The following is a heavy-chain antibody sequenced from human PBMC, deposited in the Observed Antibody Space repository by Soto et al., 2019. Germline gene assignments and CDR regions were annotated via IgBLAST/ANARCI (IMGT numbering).Heavy chain of an antibody. CDR1: GFTFSSYG. V-gene: IGHV3-48*04. D-gene: IGHD6-19*01. CDR3: ARDSSSGWDYYYYGMDV. CDR2: ISSSGSTI. J-gene: IGHJ6*02. Sequence: VQLVESGGGVVQPGRSLRLSCAASGFTFSSYGMHWVRQAPGKGLEWVSYISSSGSTIYYADSVKGRFTISRDNAKNSLYLQMNSLRAEDTAVYYCARDSSSGWDYYYYGMDVWGQGTTVTVSS.